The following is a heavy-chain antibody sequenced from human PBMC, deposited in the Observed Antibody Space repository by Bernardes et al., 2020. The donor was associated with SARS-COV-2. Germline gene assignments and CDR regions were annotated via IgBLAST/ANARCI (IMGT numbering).Heavy chain of an antibody. CDR2: IYSGGTT. D-gene: IGHD3-3*01. Sequence: GVSLKISCAASGFTVSSNYMNWVRQPPGTGLEWVSIIYSGGTTYYADSVKGRFTISRDNSKNTLYLQMNSLRAEDTAVYYCASDTIFGVVNFYYYSMDVWGQGTTVTVS. V-gene: IGHV3-66*01. CDR3: ASDTIFGVVNFYYYSMDV. CDR1: GFTVSSNY. J-gene: IGHJ6*02.